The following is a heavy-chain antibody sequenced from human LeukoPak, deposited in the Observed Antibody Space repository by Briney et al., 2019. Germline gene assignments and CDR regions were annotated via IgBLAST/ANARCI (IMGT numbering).Heavy chain of an antibody. J-gene: IGHJ6*02. V-gene: IGHV4-4*07. CDR3: ARQYFGSGKYYYAMDV. CDR1: GVSISNYY. D-gene: IGHD3-10*01. CDR2: IYTSGST. Sequence: SETLSLTCTVSGVSISNYYWSWLRQPAGKGLEWIGRIYTSGSTNYNPSLKSRVTMSVDTSKNQFSLQLSSVTAADTAVYYCARQYFGSGKYYYAMDVWGQGTTVTVSS.